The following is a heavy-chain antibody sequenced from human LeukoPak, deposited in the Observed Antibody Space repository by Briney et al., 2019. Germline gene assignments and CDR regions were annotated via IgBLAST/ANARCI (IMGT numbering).Heavy chain of an antibody. CDR1: GYSISSGYY. CDR2: FYHSGNS. J-gene: IGHJ5*02. V-gene: IGHV4-38-2*01. D-gene: IGHD4-11*01. Sequence: SETLSLTCAVSGYSISSGYYWGWIRQPPGKGLKWIGSFYHSGNSYYNPSLKSRVSISVDTSKNQFSLNLSSVTAADTALYYCARHDFYSNYPHNWFDPWGQGTLVTVSS. CDR3: ARHDFYSNYPHNWFDP.